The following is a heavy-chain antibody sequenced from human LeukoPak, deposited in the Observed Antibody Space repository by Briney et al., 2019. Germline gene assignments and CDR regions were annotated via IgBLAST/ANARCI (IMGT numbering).Heavy chain of an antibody. CDR3: VRDGGGTTPYDC. CDR1: GFTLSDYW. J-gene: IGHJ4*02. Sequence: GGSLRLSCAASGFTLSDYWMNWVRQVPGKGPVWVSHISPDGRNIAYADSVKGRFTISRDSAKNTLYLQMNSLRVGDTAVYYCVRDGGGTTPYDCWGQGTLVTVSS. D-gene: IGHD1-7*01. V-gene: IGHV3-74*01. CDR2: ISPDGRNI.